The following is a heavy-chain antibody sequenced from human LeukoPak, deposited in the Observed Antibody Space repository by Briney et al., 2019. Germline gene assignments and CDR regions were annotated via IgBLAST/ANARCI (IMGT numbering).Heavy chain of an antibody. CDR2: IDPKTGNQ. CDR1: GYSFRDYW. V-gene: IGHV1-2*02. Sequence: ASVKVSCKASGYSFRDYWMHWVRQAPGQGLEWTGWIDPKTGNQNYTQKFQGRVTMTSDTSITTFYMELSRLTSDDTAAYYCARGGFHHGFDFWGQGTVVTVSS. CDR3: ARGGFHHGFDF. J-gene: IGHJ4*02. D-gene: IGHD2-8*01.